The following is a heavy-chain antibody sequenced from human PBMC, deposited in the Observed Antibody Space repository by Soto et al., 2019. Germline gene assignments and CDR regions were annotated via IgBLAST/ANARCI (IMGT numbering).Heavy chain of an antibody. V-gene: IGHV3-30*18. CDR3: AKEGDSSGYYYDY. D-gene: IGHD3-22*01. CDR2: ISYDGSNK. Sequence: GRSLRLSXAPSGFTFSSYGMHWVRQAPGKGMEWVAVISYDGSNKYYADSVKGRFTISRDNSKNTLYLQLNSLRAEDTVVYWCAKEGDSSGYYYDYWGQGTLVTVSS. J-gene: IGHJ4*02. CDR1: GFTFSSYG.